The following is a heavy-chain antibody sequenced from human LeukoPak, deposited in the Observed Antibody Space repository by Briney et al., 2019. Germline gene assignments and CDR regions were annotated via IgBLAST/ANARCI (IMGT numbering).Heavy chain of an antibody. D-gene: IGHD2-15*01. J-gene: IGHJ4*02. Sequence: GGSLRLSCSASGFTLSSYAMHWVRQAPGKGLEYVSVISSNGGSTYYADSVKGRFTISRDNSKNTLYLEMNSLRAEETAVYYCARDPWYCSGGSCYRAFDYWGQGTLVTVPS. V-gene: IGHV3-64*04. CDR1: GFTLSSYA. CDR3: ARDPWYCSGGSCYRAFDY. CDR2: ISSNGGST.